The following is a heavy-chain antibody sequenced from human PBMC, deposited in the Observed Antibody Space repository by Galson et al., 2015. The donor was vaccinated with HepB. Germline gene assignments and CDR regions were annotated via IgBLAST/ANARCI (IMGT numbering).Heavy chain of an antibody. D-gene: IGHD3-10*01. CDR2: IIPILGIA. Sequence: SVKVSCKASGGTFSSYAITWVRQAPGQGLEWMGRIIPILGIANYAQKFQGRVTITADKSTSTAYMELSSLRSEDTAVYYCARDIGMVRGVSGNAAIGDIWGQGTMVTVSS. CDR1: GGTFSSYA. J-gene: IGHJ3*02. CDR3: ARDIGMVRGVSGNAAIGDI. V-gene: IGHV1-69*04.